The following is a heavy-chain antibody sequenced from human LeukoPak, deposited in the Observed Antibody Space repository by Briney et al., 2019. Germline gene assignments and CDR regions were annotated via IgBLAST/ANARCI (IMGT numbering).Heavy chain of an antibody. CDR2: IYPDGST. D-gene: IGHD3-22*01. J-gene: IGHJ4*02. CDR3: ARGTYGSSRYYYFDY. Sequence: SQTLSLTCAVSGGSISSGGYSWNWIRRPPGKGLEWIGYIYPDGSTYYNPSLTSRVTMSVDRSKNQFSLKLSSVTAADTAVYFCARGTYGSSRYYYFDYWGQGTLVTVSS. V-gene: IGHV4-30-2*01. CDR1: GGSISSGGYS.